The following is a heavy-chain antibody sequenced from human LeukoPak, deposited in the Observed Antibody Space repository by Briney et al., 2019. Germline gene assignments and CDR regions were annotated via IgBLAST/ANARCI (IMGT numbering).Heavy chain of an antibody. V-gene: IGHV4-39*07. J-gene: IGHJ5*02. Sequence: SETLSLTCTVSGGSISSSSYYWGWIRQPPGKGLEWIGSIYYSGSTYYNPSLKSRVTISVDTSKNQFSLRLSSVTAADTAVYYCARGVHVATTITMFRWFDPWGQGTLVTVSS. CDR2: IYYSGST. CDR3: ARGVHVATTITMFRWFDP. D-gene: IGHD3-10*01. CDR1: GGSISSSSYY.